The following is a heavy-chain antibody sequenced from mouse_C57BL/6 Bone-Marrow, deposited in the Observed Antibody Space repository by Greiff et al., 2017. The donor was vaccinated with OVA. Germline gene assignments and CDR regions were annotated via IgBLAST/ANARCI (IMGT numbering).Heavy chain of an antibody. J-gene: IGHJ1*03. CDR2: IWSGGST. CDR1: GFSLTSYG. V-gene: IGHV2-2*01. Sequence: VQLQQSGPGLVQPSQSLSITCTVSGFSLTSYGVHWVRQSPGKGLEWLGVIWSGGSTDYNAAFISRLSISKDNSKSQVFFKMNSLQADDTAIYYCARKDNFYGYFDVWGTGTTVTVSS. CDR3: ARKDNFYGYFDV.